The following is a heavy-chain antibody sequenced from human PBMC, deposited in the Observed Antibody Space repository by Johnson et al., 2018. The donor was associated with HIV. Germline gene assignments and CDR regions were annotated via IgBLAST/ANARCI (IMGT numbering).Heavy chain of an antibody. CDR2: ISSSGRTI. D-gene: IGHD4-17*01. J-gene: IGHJ3*02. CDR1: GFKFSDYH. CDR3: ARVLGDYAYHI. Sequence: QVQVVESGGGLIQPGGSLRLSCAASGFKFSDYHMSWIRQAPGKGLEWVSYISSSGRTIYYADSVKGRFTISRDNAKNSLYLQMNSLRVEDTAVYYCARVLGDYAYHIWGQGTMVTVSS. V-gene: IGHV3-11*04.